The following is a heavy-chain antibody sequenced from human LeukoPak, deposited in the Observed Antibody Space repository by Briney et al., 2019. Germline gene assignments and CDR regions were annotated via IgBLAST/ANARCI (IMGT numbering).Heavy chain of an antibody. CDR1: GFTFSTYS. CDR3: TRDQERSDY. J-gene: IGHJ4*02. Sequence: GGSLRLSCAASGFTFSTYSMNWVRQAPGKGLEWVSYITSSSSAKYYADSVKGRFTISRDNAENSLYLQMNSLRAEDTAVYYCTRDQERSDYWGQGTLVTVSS. CDR2: ITSSSSAK. D-gene: IGHD5-24*01. V-gene: IGHV3-48*01.